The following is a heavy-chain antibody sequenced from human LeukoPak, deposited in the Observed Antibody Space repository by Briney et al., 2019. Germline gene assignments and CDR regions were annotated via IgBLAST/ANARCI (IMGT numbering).Heavy chain of an antibody. V-gene: IGHV4-39*01. CDR2: IFYSGST. J-gene: IGHJ4*02. CDR1: GGSISSTTDY. Sequence: SETLSLTCTVSGGSISSTTDYWGWIRQPPGKGLEWIGTIFYSGSTYYKPSLKSRVTISVATSNNQFSLKLSSVPAADTAVYYCAKGIRDGHYFDYWGQGTLVTVSS. D-gene: IGHD6-13*01. CDR3: AKGIRDGHYFDY.